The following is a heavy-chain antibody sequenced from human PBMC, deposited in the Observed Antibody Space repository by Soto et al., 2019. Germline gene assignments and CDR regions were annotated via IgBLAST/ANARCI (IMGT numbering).Heavy chain of an antibody. CDR1: GFTFSSYA. V-gene: IGHV3-23*01. CDR3: ANVGAPGSGESFFVY. Sequence: GGSLRLSCAASGFTFSSYAMSWVRQAPGKGLEWVSAISGSGGSTYYADSVKGRFTISRDNSKNTLYLQMNSLRAEDTAVYYCANVGAPGSGESFFVYWGQGTLVTVSS. CDR2: ISGSGGST. D-gene: IGHD3-10*01. J-gene: IGHJ4*02.